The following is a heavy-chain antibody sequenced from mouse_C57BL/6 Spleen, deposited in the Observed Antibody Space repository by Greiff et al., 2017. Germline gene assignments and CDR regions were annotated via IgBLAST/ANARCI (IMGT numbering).Heavy chain of an antibody. V-gene: IGHV3-6*01. CDR1: GYSITSGYY. CDR3: ARDKDESYDYDEGVWFAY. CDR2: ISYDGSN. D-gene: IGHD2-4*01. Sequence: EVKLQQSGPGLVKPSQSLSLTCSVTGYSITSGYYWNWIRQFPGNKLEWMGYISYDGSNNSNPSLTNRISITLDTSKNQFFLKLNSVTTEDTAPYYCARDKDESYDYDEGVWFAYWGQGTLVTVSA. J-gene: IGHJ3*01.